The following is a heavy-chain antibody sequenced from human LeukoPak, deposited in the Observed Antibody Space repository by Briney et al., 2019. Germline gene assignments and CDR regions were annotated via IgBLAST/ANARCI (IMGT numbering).Heavy chain of an antibody. V-gene: IGHV4-34*01. J-gene: IGHJ5*02. Sequence: PSETLSLTCAVYGGSFSGYYWSWIRQPPGKGLEWIGEINHSGSTNYNPSLKSRVTISVDTSKNQFSLKLSSVTAADTAVYYCARRERWFDPWGQGTLVTVSS. CDR1: GGSFSGYY. CDR3: ARRERWFDP. CDR2: INHSGST.